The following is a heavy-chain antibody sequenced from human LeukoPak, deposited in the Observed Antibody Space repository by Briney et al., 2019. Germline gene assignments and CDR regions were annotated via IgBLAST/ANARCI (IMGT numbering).Heavy chain of an antibody. CDR3: ARGLRIAADYYFDY. CDR1: GVSISSSSYY. Sequence: SETLSLTCTVSGVSISSSSYYWGWIRQPPGKGLEWIGSIYYSGSTYYNPSLKSRVTVSVDTSKDQFSLKLSSVTAADTAVYYCARGLRIAADYYFDYWGQGTLVTVSS. J-gene: IGHJ4*02. V-gene: IGHV4-39*07. D-gene: IGHD6-13*01. CDR2: IYYSGST.